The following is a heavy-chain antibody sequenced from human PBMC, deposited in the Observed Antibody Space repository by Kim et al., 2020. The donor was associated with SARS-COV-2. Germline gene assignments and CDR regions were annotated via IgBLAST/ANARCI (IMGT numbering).Heavy chain of an antibody. CDR3: ARDLTVKTTVTTLFDY. V-gene: IGHV4-39*07. D-gene: IGHD4-17*01. CDR2: IYYSGST. Sequence: SETLSLTCTVSGGSISSSSYYWGWIRQPPGKGLEWIGSIYYSGSTYYNPSLKSRVTISVDTSKNQFSLKLSSVTAADTAVYYCARDLTVKTTVTTLFDYWGQGTLVTVSS. J-gene: IGHJ4*02. CDR1: GGSISSSSYY.